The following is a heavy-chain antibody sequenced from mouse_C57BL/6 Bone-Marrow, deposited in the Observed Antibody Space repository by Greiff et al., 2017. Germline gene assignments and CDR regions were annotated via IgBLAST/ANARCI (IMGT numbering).Heavy chain of an antibody. D-gene: IGHD2-1*01. CDR3: ASHRGNFDYFDD. Sequence: EVMLVESGGDLVKPGGSLKLSCAASGFTFSSYGMSWVRQTPDKRLEWVATISSGSSCTYYPDSVKGRFTFSIDNAKNTLYLHMSSLKSEDTAMYYCASHRGNFDYFDDWGQGTTLTVSS. V-gene: IGHV5-6*01. CDR2: ISSGSSCT. CDR1: GFTFSSYG. J-gene: IGHJ2*01.